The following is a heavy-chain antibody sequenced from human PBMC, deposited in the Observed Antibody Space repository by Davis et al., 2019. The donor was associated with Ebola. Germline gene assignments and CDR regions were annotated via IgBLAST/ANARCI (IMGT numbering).Heavy chain of an antibody. CDR3: AKARYDFWSGYGVMDV. J-gene: IGHJ6*02. V-gene: IGHV3-33*05. CDR1: GFTFSSYG. Sequence: GGSLRLSCAASGFTFSSYGMHWVCQAPGKGLEWVAVISYDGSNKYYADSVKGRFTISRDNSKNTLYLQMNSLRAEDTAVYYCAKARYDFWSGYGVMDVWGQGTTVTVSS. CDR2: ISYDGSNK. D-gene: IGHD3-3*01.